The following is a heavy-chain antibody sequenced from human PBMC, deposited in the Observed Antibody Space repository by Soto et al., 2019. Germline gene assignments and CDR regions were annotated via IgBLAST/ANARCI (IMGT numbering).Heavy chain of an antibody. CDR1: GFSFGRYG. CDR2: VSYDGRNR. V-gene: IGHV3-30*03. Sequence: GGSLRLSCVGSGFSFGRYGIHLVLQAPGKGLEWVAWVSYDGRNRNYADSLKARLTISRDNSKDTAFLQMHSLGPDDTSVYYCAREYLDHGPDVRGQGTSFTV. D-gene: IGHD3-9*01. J-gene: IGHJ6*02. CDR3: AREYLDHGPDV.